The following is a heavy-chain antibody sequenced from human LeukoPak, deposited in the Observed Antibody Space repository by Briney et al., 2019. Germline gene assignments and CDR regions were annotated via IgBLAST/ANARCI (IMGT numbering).Heavy chain of an antibody. CDR2: IWYDGSNK. Sequence: AGGSLRLSCAASGFTFSSYGMHWVRQAPGKGQEWVAVIWYDGSNKYYADSVKGRFTISRDNSKNTLYLQMDSLRAEDTAVYYCAKDVLRLSHYFDYWGQGTLVTVSS. CDR1: GFTFSSYG. J-gene: IGHJ4*02. V-gene: IGHV3-33*06. CDR3: AKDVLRLSHYFDY. D-gene: IGHD5-12*01.